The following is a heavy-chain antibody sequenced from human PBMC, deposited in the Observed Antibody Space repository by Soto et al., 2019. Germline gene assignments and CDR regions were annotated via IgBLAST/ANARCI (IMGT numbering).Heavy chain of an antibody. D-gene: IGHD3-9*01. V-gene: IGHV4-61*01. Sequence: PSETLSLTCTVTGASVRSGSYFWTWIRQPPGRGLEWIGYIYYSGSTNYNPSLKSRVTISVDTSKNQFSLTLSSVTAADTAVYYCARHLFDYDILTGYFNDAFDIWGQGTMVTVSS. CDR3: ARHLFDYDILTGYFNDAFDI. CDR1: GASVRSGSYF. J-gene: IGHJ3*02. CDR2: IYYSGST.